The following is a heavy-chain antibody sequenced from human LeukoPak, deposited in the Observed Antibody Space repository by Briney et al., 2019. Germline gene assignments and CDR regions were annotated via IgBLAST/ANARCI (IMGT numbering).Heavy chain of an antibody. D-gene: IGHD5-24*01. CDR1: GGSISSYY. J-gene: IGHJ4*02. CDR3: ARNTQDGYNSYYFDN. CDR2: IYYSGST. V-gene: IGHV4-59*01. Sequence: KASETLSLTCTVSGGSISSYYWSWIRQPPGKGLERIGYIYYSGSTNYNPSLKSRVTISVDTSKNQFSLKLSSVTAADTAVYYCARNTQDGYNSYYFDNWGQGTLVTVSS.